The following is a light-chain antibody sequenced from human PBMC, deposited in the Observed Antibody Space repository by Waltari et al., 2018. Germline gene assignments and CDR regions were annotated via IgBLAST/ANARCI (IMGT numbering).Light chain of an antibody. CDR3: QAWDSSVV. CDR1: KLGDKY. J-gene: IGLJ2*01. Sequence: LTQPPSVSVSPGQTASITCSGDKLGDKYACWYQQKPGQSPVLVIYQDSKRPSGIPERFSGSNYGNTATLTISGTQAMDEADYYCQAWDSSVVFGGGTKLTVL. V-gene: IGLV3-1*01. CDR2: QDS.